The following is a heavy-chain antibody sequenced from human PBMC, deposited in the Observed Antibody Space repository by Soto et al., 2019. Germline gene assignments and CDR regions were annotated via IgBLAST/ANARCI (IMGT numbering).Heavy chain of an antibody. V-gene: IGHV4-34*01. D-gene: IGHD3-10*01. CDR3: ARRIVVSRGGVRYMDV. CDR2: INHSGST. Sequence: SETLSLTCAVYGGSFSGYYWSWIRQPPGKGLEWIGEINHSGSTNYNPSLKSRVTISVDTSKNQFSLKLSSVTAADTAVYYCARRIVVSRGGVRYMDVWGKGTTVTVSS. CDR1: GGSFSGYY. J-gene: IGHJ6*03.